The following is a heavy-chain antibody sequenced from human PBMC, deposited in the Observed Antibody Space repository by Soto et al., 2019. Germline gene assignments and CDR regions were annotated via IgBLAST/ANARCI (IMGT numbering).Heavy chain of an antibody. J-gene: IGHJ3*02. Sequence: QLHLVQSGAVVKKPGASVTVSCSASGYPVTAYYMHWVRQAPGRGLEWMGGINPATGAAKYTQTFRGRVTLTRVTSTSPVLMELSGLTSEDTAVFYCARGGGVGVAGSAAFDMWGQGTLVTVSS. CDR1: GYPVTAYY. CDR3: ARGGGVGVAGSAAFDM. V-gene: IGHV1-2*02. D-gene: IGHD3-3*01. CDR2: INPATGAA.